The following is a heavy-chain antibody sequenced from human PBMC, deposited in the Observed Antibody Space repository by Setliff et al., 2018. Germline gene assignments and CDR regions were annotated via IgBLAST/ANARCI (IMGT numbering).Heavy chain of an antibody. CDR2: VHYSGDS. CDR3: ARQPSSGSYYNPRPYYFDH. V-gene: IGHV4-59*13. Sequence: SETLSLTCTVSGGSMTSYYWSWIRQSPWKGLEWIGYVHYSGDSNYNPSLKSRVTMSVDTSKNQFSLNLRSVTAADTAVYYCARQPSSGSYYNPRPYYFDHWGQGTLVTVSS. J-gene: IGHJ4*02. D-gene: IGHD3-10*01. CDR1: GGSMTSYY.